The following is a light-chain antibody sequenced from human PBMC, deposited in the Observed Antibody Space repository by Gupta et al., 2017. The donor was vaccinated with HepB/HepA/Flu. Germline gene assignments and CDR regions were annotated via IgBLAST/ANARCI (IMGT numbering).Light chain of an antibody. V-gene: IGLV2-14*01. CDR3: SSFTYTMTLVV. CDR1: SSDVGDYKS. J-gene: IGLJ2*01. Sequence: QSALTQPASLSGSPGQSITLSCTSTSSDVGDYKSVSWHQQHPGKAPKLWMSNVSNRPSGVSNRFSGSKSGNTASLTISGLQAEDEADYYCSSFTYTMTLVVFGGGTKVTV. CDR2: NVS.